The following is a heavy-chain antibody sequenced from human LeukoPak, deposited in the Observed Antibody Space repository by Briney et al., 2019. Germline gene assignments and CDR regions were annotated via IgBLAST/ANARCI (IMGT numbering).Heavy chain of an antibody. CDR2: ISHDGSNK. D-gene: IGHD6-13*01. CDR3: ARDRVAAAGTFDY. Sequence: PGGSLRLSCAASGFSFSRHAIHWVRQAPGKGLEWVAVISHDGSNKYYADSVKGRLTISRDNSKNTLFVQMNSLRAEDTAVYYCARDRVAAAGTFDYWGQGTLVTVSS. V-gene: IGHV3-30*04. J-gene: IGHJ4*02. CDR1: GFSFSRHA.